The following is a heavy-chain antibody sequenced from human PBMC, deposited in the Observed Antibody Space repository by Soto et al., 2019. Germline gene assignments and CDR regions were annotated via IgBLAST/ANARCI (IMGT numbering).Heavy chain of an antibody. D-gene: IGHD4-17*01. V-gene: IGHV1-69*12. J-gene: IGHJ4*02. CDR1: GGTFSSYA. CDR2: IIPIFGTA. Sequence: QVQLVQSGAEVKKPGSSVKVSCKASGGTFSSYAISWVRQAPGQGLEWMGGIIPIFGTANYAQKFQGRVPTTADESTSTAYMELSSLRSEDTAVYYCARGTGDYGSNSIAYYFDYWGQGTLVTVSS. CDR3: ARGTGDYGSNSIAYYFDY.